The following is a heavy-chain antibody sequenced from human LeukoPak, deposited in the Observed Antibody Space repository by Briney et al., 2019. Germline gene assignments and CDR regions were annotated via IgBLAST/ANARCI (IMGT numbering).Heavy chain of an antibody. D-gene: IGHD3-22*01. V-gene: IGHV4-38-2*01. CDR1: GYSISSGYY. CDR3: ARLVLARFYDSSGYFDY. CDR2: IYHSGST. Sequence: SETLSLTCAVSGYSISSGYYWGWIRQPPGKGLEWIGSIYHSGSTYYNPSLKSRVTISVDTSKNQLSLKLSSVTAADTAVYYCARLVLARFYDSSGYFDYWGQGTLVTVSS. J-gene: IGHJ4*02.